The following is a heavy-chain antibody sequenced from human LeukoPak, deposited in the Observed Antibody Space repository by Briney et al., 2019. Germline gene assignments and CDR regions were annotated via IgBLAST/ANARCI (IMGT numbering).Heavy chain of an antibody. Sequence: GGSLRLSCAASGFTFSGYGMHWVRQVRQAPGKGLEWVAFIRYDDSNRYYVDSVKGRSTTSRDNSKNMLYLQMNSLRAEDTAVYYCARDLGSALNMEYYDILDPPGYWGQGTLVTVSS. CDR2: IRYDDSNR. CDR3: ARDLGSALNMEYYDILDPPGY. D-gene: IGHD3-9*01. CDR1: GFTFSGYG. J-gene: IGHJ4*02. V-gene: IGHV3-30*02.